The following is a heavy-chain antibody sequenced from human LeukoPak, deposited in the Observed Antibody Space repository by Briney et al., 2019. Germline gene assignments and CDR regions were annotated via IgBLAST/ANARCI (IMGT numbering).Heavy chain of an antibody. D-gene: IGHD3-10*01. CDR3: AKAFYGSGIYYNSLEY. Sequence: GSLRLSCAASGFTFSSYAMSWVRQAPGKGLECVSGISGSGTSTYYADSVKGRFTISRDQSKNTLHLQMNSLRAEDTAVYYCAKAFYGSGIYYNSLEYGGQGTLVTVSS. CDR2: ISGSGTST. V-gene: IGHV3-23*01. CDR1: GFTFSSYA. J-gene: IGHJ4*02.